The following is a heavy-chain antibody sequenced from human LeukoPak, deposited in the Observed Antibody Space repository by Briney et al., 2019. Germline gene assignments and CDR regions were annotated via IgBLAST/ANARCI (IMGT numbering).Heavy chain of an antibody. V-gene: IGHV4-59*01. J-gene: IGHJ5*02. CDR3: ARGHGVVVPAAILNWFDP. CDR1: YGSINYYY. CDR2: IYYSGST. D-gene: IGHD2-2*02. Sequence: SETLSLTCTVSYGSINYYYWSWIRQRPGKGPEWIGYIYYSGSTKYNPSLKSRVTISVDTSKNQFSLKLSSVTAADTAVYYCARGHGVVVPAAILNWFDPWGQGTLVTVSS.